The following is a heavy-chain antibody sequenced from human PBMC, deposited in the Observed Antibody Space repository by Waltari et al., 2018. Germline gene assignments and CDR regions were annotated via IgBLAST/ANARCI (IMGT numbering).Heavy chain of an antibody. V-gene: IGHV1-69*01. Sequence: QVQLVQSGAEVKKPGSSVKVSCKASGGTFSSYAISWVRQAPGQGLEWMGGIIPCFGTANYAQKCQGRVTITADESTSTAYMELSSLRSEDTAVYYCARSTTPKGWSWYFDLWGRGTLVTVSS. CDR2: IIPCFGTA. D-gene: IGHD1-7*01. CDR3: ARSTTPKGWSWYFDL. CDR1: GGTFSSYA. J-gene: IGHJ2*01.